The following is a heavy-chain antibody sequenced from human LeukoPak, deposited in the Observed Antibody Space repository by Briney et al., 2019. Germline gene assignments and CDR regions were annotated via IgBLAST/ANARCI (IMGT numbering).Heavy chain of an antibody. D-gene: IGHD4-17*01. CDR3: AQDPRRDYESDY. CDR2: ISSGDNT. J-gene: IGHJ4*02. V-gene: IGHV3-23*01. CDR1: GFTFSTFA. Sequence: PGGSLRLSCAASGFTFSTFAMTWVSHAPGKGLEWVSTISSGDNTYYPDSVKGRFIISRDSSKNTLYLQMNRLRAEDTAVYYCAQDPRRDYESDYWGQGTLVTVSS.